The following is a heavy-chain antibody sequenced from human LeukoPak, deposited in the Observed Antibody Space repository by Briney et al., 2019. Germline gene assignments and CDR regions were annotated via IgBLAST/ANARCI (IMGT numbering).Heavy chain of an antibody. J-gene: IGHJ4*02. Sequence: PGGSLRLSCAASGFTVSSNYMSWVRQAPGKGLEWVSVIYSGGSTYYADSVKGRFTISRDNSKNTLYLQMNSLRAEDTAVYYCARGPAWNPDYFDYWGQGTLVTVSS. V-gene: IGHV3-66*02. CDR2: IYSGGST. CDR3: ARGPAWNPDYFDY. CDR1: GFTVSSNY. D-gene: IGHD1-1*01.